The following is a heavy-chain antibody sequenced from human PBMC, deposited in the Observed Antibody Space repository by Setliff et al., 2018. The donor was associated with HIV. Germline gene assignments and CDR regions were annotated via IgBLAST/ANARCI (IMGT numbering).Heavy chain of an antibody. Sequence: GGSLRLSCAASGFTFSSYAMSWVRQAPGKGLEWVSAISGSGGSTYYADSVKGRFTISRDNSKNTLYLQMNSLRADDTAVYYCARTRGYSGYDSKLPHYYYYGMDVWGQGTTVTVSS. CDR1: GFTFSSYA. J-gene: IGHJ6*02. V-gene: IGHV3-23*01. CDR3: ARTRGYSGYDSKLPHYYYYGMDV. CDR2: ISGSGGST. D-gene: IGHD5-12*01.